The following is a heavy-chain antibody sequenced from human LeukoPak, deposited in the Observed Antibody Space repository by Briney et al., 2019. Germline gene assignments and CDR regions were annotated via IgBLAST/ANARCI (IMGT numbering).Heavy chain of an antibody. CDR3: ARGGHSSSWVDY. J-gene: IGHJ4*02. D-gene: IGHD6-13*01. V-gene: IGHV4-59*01. CDR2: IYYSGST. CDR1: GGSISSYY. Sequence: SETLSLTCTVSGGSISSYYWSWIRQPPGKGLEWIGYIYYSGSTNYNPSLKSRVTISVDTSKNQFSLKLSSVTAADTAVYYCARGGHSSSWVDYWGQGTLVTVSS.